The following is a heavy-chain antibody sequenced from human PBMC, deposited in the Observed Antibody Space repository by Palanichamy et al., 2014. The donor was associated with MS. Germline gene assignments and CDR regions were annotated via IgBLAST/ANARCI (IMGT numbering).Heavy chain of an antibody. CDR1: RGTFSSYS. J-gene: IGHJ4*02. CDR2: IIPSRDIT. Sequence: QVQLVQSGAEVKKPGSSVEVSCKASRGTFSSYSISWVRQAPGQGLEWMGGIIPSRDITHYAQKFQGRVTITADKSTSTAYMELTSLRSEDTAVYYCARDQPSVQGFDYWGQGTLVTVSS. V-gene: IGHV1-69*10. CDR3: ARDQPSVQGFDY.